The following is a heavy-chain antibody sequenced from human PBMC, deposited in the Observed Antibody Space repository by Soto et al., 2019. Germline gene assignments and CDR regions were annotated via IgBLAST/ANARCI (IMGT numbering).Heavy chain of an antibody. Sequence: ASVKGSFEAFGYRFTSYAMHWVRQAPGQRLEWMGWINAGNGNTKYSQKFQGRVTITRDTSASTAYMELSSLRSEDTAVYYCARSIVVVTAADYWGQGTLVTVSS. V-gene: IGHV1-3*01. J-gene: IGHJ4*02. CDR1: GYRFTSYA. CDR3: ARSIVVVTAADY. CDR2: INAGNGNT. D-gene: IGHD2-21*02.